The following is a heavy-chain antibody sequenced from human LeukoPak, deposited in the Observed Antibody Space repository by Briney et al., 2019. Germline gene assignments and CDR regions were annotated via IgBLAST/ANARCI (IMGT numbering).Heavy chain of an antibody. Sequence: ASVKVSCKASGGTFSSYAISWVRQAPGQGLEWMGGIIPIYGTANYAQKFQGRVTITADESTSTAYMELRSLRSEDTAVYYCARMRMGAISDYWGQGTLVTVSS. CDR2: IIPIYGTA. V-gene: IGHV1-69*13. CDR3: ARMRMGAISDY. J-gene: IGHJ4*02. CDR1: GGTFSSYA. D-gene: IGHD1-26*01.